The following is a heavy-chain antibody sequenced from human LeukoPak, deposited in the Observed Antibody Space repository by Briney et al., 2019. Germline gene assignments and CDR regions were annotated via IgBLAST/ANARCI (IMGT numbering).Heavy chain of an antibody. D-gene: IGHD3-9*01. CDR3: ASAYYDILTGYLDY. V-gene: IGHV4-38-2*01. CDR1: GYSISSGYY. Sequence: PSETLSLTCAVSGYSISSGYYWGWIRQPPGKGLEWIGSIYHSGSTYYNPSLKSRVTISVDTSKNQFSLKLSSVTAADTAVYYCASAYYDILTGYLDYWGQGTLVTVSS. CDR2: IYHSGST. J-gene: IGHJ4*02.